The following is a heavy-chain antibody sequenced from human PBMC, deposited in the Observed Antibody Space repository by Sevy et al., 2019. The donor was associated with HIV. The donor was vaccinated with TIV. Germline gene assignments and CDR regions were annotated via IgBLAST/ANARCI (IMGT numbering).Heavy chain of an antibody. CDR2: INPNSGGT. J-gene: IGHJ6*02. CDR3: ARETRDDYGSYYYGMDV. V-gene: IGHV1-2*06. Sequence: ASVKVSCKASGYTFTGYYMHWVRQAPGQGLEWMGRINPNSGGTNYAQKFQGRVTMTRDTSISTAYMGLSRLRSDDTAVYYCARETRDDYGSYYYGMDVWGQGTTVTVSS. D-gene: IGHD3-10*01. CDR1: GYTFTGYY.